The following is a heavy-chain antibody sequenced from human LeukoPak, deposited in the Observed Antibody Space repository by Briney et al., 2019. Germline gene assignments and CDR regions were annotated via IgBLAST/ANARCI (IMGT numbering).Heavy chain of an antibody. V-gene: IGHV3-23*01. CDR3: AKRDGYNSNPLKD. J-gene: IGHJ4*02. CDR1: GFSFSSYA. D-gene: IGHD5-24*01. CDR2: TSGSGSST. Sequence: GGSLRLPCAASGFSFSSYAMSWVRQGPGKGLEWVSATSGSGSSTYYADSVKGRFTLSRDNSKNTLYLQMNSLRAEDTALYYCAKRDGYNSNPLKDWGQGTLVTVSS.